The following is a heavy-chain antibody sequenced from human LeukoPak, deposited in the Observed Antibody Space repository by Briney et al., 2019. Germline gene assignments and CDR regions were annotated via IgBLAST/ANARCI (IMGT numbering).Heavy chain of an antibody. CDR2: IYTSGST. CDR3: ARDLGYSNVFDP. J-gene: IGHJ5*02. V-gene: IGHV4-61*02. D-gene: IGHD4-11*01. Sequence: SETLSLTCTVSGGSISSGSYYWSWIRQPAGKGLEWIGRIYTSGSTNYNPSLKSRVTISVDTSKNQFSLKLSSVTAADTAVYYCARDLGYSNVFDPWGQGTLVTVSS. CDR1: GGSISSGSYY.